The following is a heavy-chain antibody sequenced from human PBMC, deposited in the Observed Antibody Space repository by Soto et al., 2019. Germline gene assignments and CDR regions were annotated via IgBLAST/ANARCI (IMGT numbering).Heavy chain of an antibody. J-gene: IGHJ4*02. CDR3: ERDLSIGSFDY. Sequence: PGGSLRLPCAASGFTFSISSMNWFRQAQGKGLEWVSSISTSSSYTYYADSVKGRFNLSRDTAKNSLYLQMNSLRAEDTAVYYVERDLSIGSFDYRGQGTLLTVSS. V-gene: IGHV3-21*01. CDR2: ISTSSSYT. CDR1: GFTFSISS. D-gene: IGHD6-19*01.